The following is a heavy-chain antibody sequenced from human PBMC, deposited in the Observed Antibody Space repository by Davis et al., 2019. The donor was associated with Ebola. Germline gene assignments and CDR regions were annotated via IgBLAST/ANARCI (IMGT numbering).Heavy chain of an antibody. V-gene: IGHV1-2*05. Sequence: AASVKVSCKASGYTFTGYYMHWVRQAPGQGLEWMGRISPNSGDTTPAQKFQGRVTMTRDTSISTAYMEVSRLDSDDTDVYYCARWGRIAPPGHRSPEHFQYWGQGTLVIVSS. CDR3: ARWGRIAPPGHRSPEHFQY. J-gene: IGHJ1*01. CDR2: ISPNSGDT. D-gene: IGHD6-13*01. CDR1: GYTFTGYY.